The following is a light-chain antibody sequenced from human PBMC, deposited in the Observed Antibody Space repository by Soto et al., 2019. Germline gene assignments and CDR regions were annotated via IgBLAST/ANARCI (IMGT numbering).Light chain of an antibody. V-gene: IGKV3-20*01. CDR3: QQYGNSPWT. Sequence: ELVMTQSPATLSVSPGERATLSCRASQSVSSSYLAWYQQKPGQAPRLLVYGASSRATGIPDRFSGSGSGTDFTLTISRLEPEDFAVYYCQQYGNSPWTFGQGTKVDIK. CDR1: QSVSSSY. J-gene: IGKJ1*01. CDR2: GAS.